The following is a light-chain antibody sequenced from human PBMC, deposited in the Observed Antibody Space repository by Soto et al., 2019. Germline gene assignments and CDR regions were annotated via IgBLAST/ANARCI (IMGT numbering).Light chain of an antibody. J-gene: IGLJ1*01. V-gene: IGLV1-47*02. CDR2: SNN. CDR1: SSNIGGTNY. CDR3: GSYTNSLYI. Sequence: QSVLTQPPSASGTPGQKVFISCSGSSSNIGGTNYAYWYQQLPGAAPKLLMHSNNLRPSGVPERISGSKFGTAASLAISGLRSEDEADYYCGSYTNSLYIFGTGTKVTVL.